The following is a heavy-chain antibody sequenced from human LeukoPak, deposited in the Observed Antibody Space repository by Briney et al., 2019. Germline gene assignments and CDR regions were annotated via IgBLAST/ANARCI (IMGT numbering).Heavy chain of an antibody. J-gene: IGHJ4*02. CDR3: AKGGYYYGSGRSYYFDY. Sequence: GGSLSLSCAASGFTFSSYAMSWVRQAPGKGLEWVSAISGSGGSTYYADSVKGRFTISRDNSKNTLYLQMNSLRAEDTAVYYCAKGGYYYGSGRSYYFDYWGQGTLVTVSS. CDR2: ISGSGGST. CDR1: GFTFSSYA. V-gene: IGHV3-23*01. D-gene: IGHD3-10*01.